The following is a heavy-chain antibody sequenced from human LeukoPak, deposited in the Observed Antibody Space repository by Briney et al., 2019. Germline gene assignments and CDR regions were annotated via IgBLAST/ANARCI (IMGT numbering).Heavy chain of an antibody. V-gene: IGHV1-8*01. CDR2: MNPNSGNT. CDR1: GYTFTSYD. D-gene: IGHD3-22*01. CDR3: GRGAGYYYDSSGYFQH. J-gene: IGHJ1*01. Sequence: ASVTVSCKASGYTFTSYDINWVRQATGPGLEWMGWMNPNSGNTGYAQKFQGRVTMTRNTSISTAYMELSSLRSEDTAVYYCGRGAGYYYDSSGYFQHWGQGTLVTVSS.